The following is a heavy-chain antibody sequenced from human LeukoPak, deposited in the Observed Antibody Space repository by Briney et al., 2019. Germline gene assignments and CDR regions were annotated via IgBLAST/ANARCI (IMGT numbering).Heavy chain of an antibody. D-gene: IGHD3-10*01. CDR2: MNTNTGNP. CDR3: ARGGFGELSGMDV. J-gene: IGHJ6*02. Sequence: ASVKVSCKSSGYTFTSYYMHWVRQAPGQGLEWMGWMNTNTGNPTSAQGFTGRFVFSLDTSVSTAYLQISSLKAEDTAVYYCARGGFGELSGMDVWGQGTTVTVSS. V-gene: IGHV7-4-1*02. CDR1: GYTFTSYY.